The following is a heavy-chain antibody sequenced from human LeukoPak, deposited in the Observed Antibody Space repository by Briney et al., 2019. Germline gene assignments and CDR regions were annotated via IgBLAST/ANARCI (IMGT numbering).Heavy chain of an antibody. J-gene: IGHJ4*02. D-gene: IGHD6-13*01. CDR2: ISSNGRST. CDR3: ARAPSINTPRCWYDY. V-gene: IGHV3-64*01. CDR1: EFTFSTFA. Sequence: GGSLRLSCAASEFTFSTFAMHWVRQAPGKGLEYVSGISSNGRSTYYSNSVKGRFTISRDNSKNTLYLQMGSLRGEDMAVYYCARAPSINTPRCWYDYWGQGTLVTVSS.